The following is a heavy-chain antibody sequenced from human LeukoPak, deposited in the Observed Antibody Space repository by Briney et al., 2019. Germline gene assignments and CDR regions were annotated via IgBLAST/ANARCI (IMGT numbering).Heavy chain of an antibody. D-gene: IGHD5/OR15-5a*01. CDR1: SETFIKHN. J-gene: IGHJ2*01. CDR2: INRSGST. CDR3: ARGGTLTEVYDHWYFDL. Sequence: SETLSLTCAVYSETFIKHNWNWIRQPPREGLQWLGKINRSGSTDYNPSLKSRVTLSFDKSKKQFSVRLTSVTAADTAVYYCARGGTLTEVYDHWYFDLWGRGTLVTVSS. V-gene: IGHV4-34*01.